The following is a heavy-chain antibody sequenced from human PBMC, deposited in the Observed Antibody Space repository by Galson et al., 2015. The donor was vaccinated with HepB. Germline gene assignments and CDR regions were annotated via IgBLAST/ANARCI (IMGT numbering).Heavy chain of an antibody. J-gene: IGHJ4*02. CDR1: GFTVSSNY. CDR3: ARAPNWAYDY. CDR2: IYSDGTT. D-gene: IGHD7-27*01. Sequence: SLRLSCAASGFTVSSNYMNWVRQAPGKGLEWVSIIYSDGTTYYADSVKGRFTISRDDLKNTLYLQMNSLRAEDTALYYCARAPNWAYDYWGQGTLVTVSS. V-gene: IGHV3-66*01.